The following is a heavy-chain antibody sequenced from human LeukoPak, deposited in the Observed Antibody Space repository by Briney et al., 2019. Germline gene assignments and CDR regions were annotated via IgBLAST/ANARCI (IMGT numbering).Heavy chain of an antibody. D-gene: IGHD6-13*01. CDR3: ARRFYSSSWYWYGVDY. CDR2: IKQDGSEK. J-gene: IGHJ4*02. V-gene: IGHV3-7*01. CDR1: GFTFSSYW. Sequence: GGSLRLSCAASGFTFSSYWMSWVRQAPGKGLEWVANIKQDGSEKYYVDSVKGRFTISRDNAKNSLYLQMNSLRAEDTAVYYCARRFYSSSWYWYGVDYWGQGTLVTVSS.